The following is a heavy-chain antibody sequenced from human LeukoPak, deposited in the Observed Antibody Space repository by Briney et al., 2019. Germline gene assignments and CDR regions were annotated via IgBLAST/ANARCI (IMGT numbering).Heavy chain of an antibody. CDR3: ARGYYYDSRPSMADY. D-gene: IGHD3-22*01. Sequence: GASLRLSCAASGFIFSNYAMSWVRQAPGKGLEWVSSISSSSSYIYYADSVKGRFTISRDNAKNSLYLQMNSLRTEDTAVYYCARGYYYDSRPSMADYWGQGTLVTVSS. CDR1: GFIFSNYA. V-gene: IGHV3-21*01. J-gene: IGHJ4*02. CDR2: ISSSSSYI.